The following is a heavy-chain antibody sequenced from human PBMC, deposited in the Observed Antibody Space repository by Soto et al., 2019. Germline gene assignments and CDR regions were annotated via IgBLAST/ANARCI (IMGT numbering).Heavy chain of an antibody. CDR2: IYYSGST. CDR1: GYTISNSNG. Sequence: PSQTQPLPNTVSGYTISNSNGCGWIRRHPGKGLEWIGYIYYSGSTYYNPSLKSRVTMSVDTSKNQFSLKLSSVTAADTAVYYCARDRDNRFDPWGQGTLVTVSS. J-gene: IGHJ5*02. CDR3: ARDRDNRFDP. V-gene: IGHV4-28*03. D-gene: IGHD3-10*01.